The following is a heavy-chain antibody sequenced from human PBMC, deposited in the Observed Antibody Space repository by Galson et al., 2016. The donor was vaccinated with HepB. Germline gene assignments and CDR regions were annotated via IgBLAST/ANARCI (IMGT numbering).Heavy chain of an antibody. CDR2: VSFHGSLQ. V-gene: IGHV3-30*18. CDR3: AKDLWVRQQLAYYFDY. J-gene: IGHJ4*02. Sequence: SLRLSCAASGFSFSSYGIHWVRQAPGKGLEWVAVVSFHGSLQFYTDSVKGRFTVSRDNSKDTVYLQMSSLRAEDTAVYYCAKDLWVRQQLAYYFDYWGQGTLVTVSS. D-gene: IGHD6-13*01. CDR1: GFSFSSYG.